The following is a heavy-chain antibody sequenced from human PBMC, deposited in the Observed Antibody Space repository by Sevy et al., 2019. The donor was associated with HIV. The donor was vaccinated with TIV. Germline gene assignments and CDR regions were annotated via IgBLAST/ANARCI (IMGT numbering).Heavy chain of an antibody. J-gene: IGHJ6*03. D-gene: IGHD2-15*01. CDR2: IYTSGST. V-gene: IGHV4-61*02. Sequence: SETLSLTCTVSGGSISSRSYYWSWIRQPAGKGLEWIGRIYTSGSTNYNPSLKSRVTISVDTSKNQFSLKLSSVTAADTAVYYCARGEVRCSGGSCYYYYYMDVWGKGTTVTVSS. CDR1: GGSISSRSYY. CDR3: ARGEVRCSGGSCYYYYYMDV.